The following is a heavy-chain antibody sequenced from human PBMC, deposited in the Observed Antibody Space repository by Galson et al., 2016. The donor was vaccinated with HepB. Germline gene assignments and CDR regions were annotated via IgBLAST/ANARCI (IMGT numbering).Heavy chain of an antibody. J-gene: IGHJ6*02. CDR3: ARGRKYYDFWSGYYLNYYGLDI. D-gene: IGHD3-3*01. CDR2: ISGDGLTT. Sequence: SLRLSCAATGFTFSFSAYGMHWVRQAPGKGLEYVSAISGDGLTTYYADSVKGRFTISRDNSKNTLSLQMSGLRTGDTAVYYCARGRKYYDFWSGYYLNYYGLDIWGQGTAVTVSS. V-gene: IGHV3-64D*06. CDR1: GFTFSFSAYG.